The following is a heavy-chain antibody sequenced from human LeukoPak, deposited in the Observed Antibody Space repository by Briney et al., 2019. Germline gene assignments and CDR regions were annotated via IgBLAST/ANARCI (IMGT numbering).Heavy chain of an antibody. D-gene: IGHD2-8*01. Sequence: GESLKISCKGSGYSFASSWIGWVRQMPGKGLEWMGITYPDDSDTRYSPSFEGQITISVDKSISTAYLQWSSLKASDTAVYYCARHGPCTNGVCYSNYYYHMDVWGKGTTVTVSS. J-gene: IGHJ6*03. CDR1: GYSFASSW. CDR3: ARHGPCTNGVCYSNYYYHMDV. CDR2: TYPDDSDT. V-gene: IGHV5-51*01.